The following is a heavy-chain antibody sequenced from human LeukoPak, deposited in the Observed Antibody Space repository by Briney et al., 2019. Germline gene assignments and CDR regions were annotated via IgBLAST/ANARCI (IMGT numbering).Heavy chain of an antibody. CDR3: AKGIAAAGTFDY. CDR2: ISGSGGST. Sequence: PGGSLRLSCAASGFTFSGYGMSWVRQAPGKGLEWVSAISGSGGSTYYADSVKGRFTISRDNSKNTLYLQMNSLRAEDTVVYYCAKGIAAAGTFDYWGQGTLVTVSS. D-gene: IGHD6-13*01. V-gene: IGHV3-23*01. CDR1: GFTFSGYG. J-gene: IGHJ4*02.